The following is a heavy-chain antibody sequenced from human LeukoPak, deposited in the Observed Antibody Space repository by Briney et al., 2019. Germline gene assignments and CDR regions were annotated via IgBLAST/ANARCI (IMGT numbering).Heavy chain of an antibody. D-gene: IGHD4-17*01. CDR3: AREDGDYDYYYYMDV. CDR1: GGSISSSNW. CDR2: IYHSGST. J-gene: IGHJ6*03. V-gene: IGHV4-4*02. Sequence: SETLSLTCAASGGSISSSNWWSWVRQPPGKGLEWIGEIYHSGSTNYNPSLKSRVTISVDKSKNQFSLKLSSVTAADTAVYYCAREDGDYDYYYYMDVWGKGTTVTVSS.